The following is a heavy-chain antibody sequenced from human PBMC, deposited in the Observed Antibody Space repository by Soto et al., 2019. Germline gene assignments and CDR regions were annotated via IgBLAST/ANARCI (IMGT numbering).Heavy chain of an antibody. CDR1: GFTVSSNY. J-gene: IGHJ4*02. D-gene: IGHD3-22*01. CDR3: ARDYYDTPFDY. Sequence: GGSLRLSCAASGFTVSSNYMSWVRQAPGKGLEWVSVIYSGGSTYYADSVKGRFTISRDNSKNTLYLQMNSLRAEDTAVYYCARDYYDTPFDYWGQGTLVTVSS. V-gene: IGHV3-66*01. CDR2: IYSGGST.